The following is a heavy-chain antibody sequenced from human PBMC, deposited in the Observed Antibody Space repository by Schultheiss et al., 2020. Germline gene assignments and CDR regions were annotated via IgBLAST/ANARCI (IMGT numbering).Heavy chain of an antibody. J-gene: IGHJ4*02. D-gene: IGHD3-16*02. Sequence: SETLSLTCTVSGGSISSGGYYWSWIRQHPGKGLEWIGYIYYSGSTYYNPSLKSRVTISVDTSKNQFSLKLSSVTAADTAVYYCARRERYPAYFDYWGPGTLVTVSS. CDR3: ARRERYPAYFDY. CDR2: IYYSGST. V-gene: IGHV4-31*03. CDR1: GGSISSGGYY.